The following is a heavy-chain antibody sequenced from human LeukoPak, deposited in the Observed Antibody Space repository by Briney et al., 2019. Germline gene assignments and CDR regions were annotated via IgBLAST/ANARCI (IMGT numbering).Heavy chain of an antibody. CDR3: ARRDSTDY. Sequence: SETLSFTCTVSGGSISSSSYYWGWIRQPPGKGLEWIGSIYYSGSTYYNPSLKSRVTISVDTSKDQFSLKLSSVTAADTAVYYCARRDSTDYWGQGTLVTVSS. CDR2: IYYSGST. D-gene: IGHD2-15*01. J-gene: IGHJ4*02. CDR1: GGSISSSSYY. V-gene: IGHV4-39*01.